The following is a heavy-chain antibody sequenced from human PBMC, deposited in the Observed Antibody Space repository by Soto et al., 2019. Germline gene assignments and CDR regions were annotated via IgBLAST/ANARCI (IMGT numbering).Heavy chain of an antibody. J-gene: IGHJ6*02. CDR2: ISWKSASI. CDR1: GFSFGDYG. CDR3: AKSRGGTANGLDV. D-gene: IGHD2-15*01. Sequence: DVQLVESGGDLVQPGRSLRLSCAASGFSFGDYGMHWVRQAPGKGLEWVSGISWKSASIGYADSGKGRFTISRDNAKNLLYLQMNSLSAEDTALYHCAKSRGGTANGLDVWGQGTTVTVSS. V-gene: IGHV3-9*01.